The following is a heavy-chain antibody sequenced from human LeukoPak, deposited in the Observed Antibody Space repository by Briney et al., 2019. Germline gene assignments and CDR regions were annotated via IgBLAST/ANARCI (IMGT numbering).Heavy chain of an antibody. J-gene: IGHJ4*02. CDR1: GGSISSYY. D-gene: IGHD6-19*01. V-gene: IGHV4-59*12. CDR3: AREGDLSPGQYSSGWFY. CDR2: IYYSGST. Sequence: SETLSLTCTVSGGSISSYYWSWIRQPPGKGLEWIGYIYYSGSTNYNPSLKSRVTISVDTSKNQFSLQLNSVTPEDTAVYYCAREGDLSPGQYSSGWFYWGQGTLVTVSS.